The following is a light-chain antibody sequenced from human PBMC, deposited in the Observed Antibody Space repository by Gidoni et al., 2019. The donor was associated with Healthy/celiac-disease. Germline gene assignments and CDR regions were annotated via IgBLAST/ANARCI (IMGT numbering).Light chain of an antibody. CDR1: SLRSYY. J-gene: IGLJ2*01. V-gene: IGLV3-19*01. CDR3: NSRDSSGNHLRRV. Sequence: SSELTQDPAVYVALGQTVRITCQGDSLRSYYASWYQQKPGQAPVLVIYGQNNRPSEIPDRFSGSSSGNTASLTITGAPAEDEADYYCNSRDSSGNHLRRVFGGGTKLTVL. CDR2: GQN.